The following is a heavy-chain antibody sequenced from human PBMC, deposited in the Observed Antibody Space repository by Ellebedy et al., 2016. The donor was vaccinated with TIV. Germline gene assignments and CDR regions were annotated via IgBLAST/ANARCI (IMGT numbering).Heavy chain of an antibody. D-gene: IGHD2-21*02. J-gene: IGHJ4*02. Sequence: MPSETLSLTCAVSGGSISSGGYSWSWIRQPRGLGLEWIGYIYHSGSTYYNPSLKSRVTISVDRSKNQFSLKLSSVTAADTAVYYCARGPYCGGYCYPGYFDYWGQGTLVTVSS. CDR1: GGSISSGGYS. CDR2: IYHSGST. V-gene: IGHV4-30-2*01. CDR3: ARGPYCGGYCYPGYFDY.